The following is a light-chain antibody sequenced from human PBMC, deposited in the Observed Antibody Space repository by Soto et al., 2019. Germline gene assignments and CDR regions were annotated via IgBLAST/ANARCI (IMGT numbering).Light chain of an antibody. CDR2: DAS. CDR1: QSVSSS. CDR3: QQRSNWPPMYS. V-gene: IGKV3-11*01. Sequence: EIVLTQSPATLSLSPGERATLSCRASQSVSSSLAWYQQRPGQAPRLLIYDASNRATGIPARFSGSGSGTGFTVTISSPEPEDFALFYCQQRSNWPPMYSFGQRTKLEIK. J-gene: IGKJ2*01.